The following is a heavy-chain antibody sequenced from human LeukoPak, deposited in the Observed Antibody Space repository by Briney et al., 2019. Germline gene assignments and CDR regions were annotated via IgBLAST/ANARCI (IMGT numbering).Heavy chain of an antibody. Sequence: PGRSLRLSCAASGFTFSSYAMHWVRQAPGKGLEWVSVISNSGGSTFYADSVKGRFTISRDNSKNTLYLQMNSLRAEDTAVYYCAKRASGSGTSLYYFDYWGQGTLVTVSS. CDR2: ISNSGGST. CDR1: GFTFSSYA. V-gene: IGHV3-23*01. D-gene: IGHD3-10*01. CDR3: AKRASGSGTSLYYFDY. J-gene: IGHJ4*02.